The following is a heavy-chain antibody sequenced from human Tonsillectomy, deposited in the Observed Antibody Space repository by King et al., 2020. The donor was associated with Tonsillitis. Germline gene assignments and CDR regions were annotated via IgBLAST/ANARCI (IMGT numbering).Heavy chain of an antibody. CDR2: ISSSSSYI. J-gene: IGHJ6*02. D-gene: IGHD3-16*02. Sequence: VQLVESGGGLVKPGGSLRLSCAASGFTFSSYSMNWVRQAPGKGLEWVSSISSSSSYIYYADSVKGRLTISRDNAKNSLYLQMNSLRAEDTAVYYCVRGEIEHDYFWGSYRLYTPNYYYYGMDVWGQGTTVTVSS. CDR1: GFTFSSYS. V-gene: IGHV3-21*01. CDR3: VRGEIEHDYFWGSYRLYTPNYYYYGMDV.